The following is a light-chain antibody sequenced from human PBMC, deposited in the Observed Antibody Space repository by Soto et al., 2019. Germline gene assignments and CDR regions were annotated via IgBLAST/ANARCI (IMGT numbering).Light chain of an antibody. CDR2: DAS. V-gene: IGKV3-11*01. Sequence: EKLFTQSPATLSLSPGERATLSCRASQSVGNYVAWYQQKPGQAPRLLIYDASKRATAIPASFSGSGSGTDCTLTISSLEPEDFSIYYCQQRTNWLFGPGTKVDIK. CDR1: QSVGNY. CDR3: QQRTNWL. J-gene: IGKJ3*01.